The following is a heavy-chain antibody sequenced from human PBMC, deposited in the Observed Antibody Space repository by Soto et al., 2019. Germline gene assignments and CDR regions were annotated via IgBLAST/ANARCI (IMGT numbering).Heavy chain of an antibody. CDR3: AKRRRRYYYDSSGYGSDY. CDR2: ISYDGSNK. CDR1: GFTFSSYG. V-gene: IGHV3-30*18. D-gene: IGHD3-22*01. J-gene: IGHJ4*02. Sequence: QVQLVESGGGVVQPGRSLRLSCAASGFTFSSYGMHWVRQAPGKGLEWVAVISYDGSNKYYADSVKGRFTISRDNSKNTLYLQMNSLRAEDTAVYYCAKRRRRYYYDSSGYGSDYWGQGTLVTVSS.